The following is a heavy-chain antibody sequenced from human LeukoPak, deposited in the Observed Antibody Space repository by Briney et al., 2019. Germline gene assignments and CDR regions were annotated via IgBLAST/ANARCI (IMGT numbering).Heavy chain of an antibody. CDR2: IRYDGSNK. D-gene: IGHD3-3*01. Sequence: PGGSLRLSSAASGFTFSNYGIHWVRQAPGKGLEWVAFIRYDGSNKYYVDSVKGRFTISRDNSKNTLYLQVNSLRGEDTAVYYCARGFGYFDYWGQGTLVTVSS. J-gene: IGHJ4*02. CDR3: ARGFGYFDY. V-gene: IGHV3-30*02. CDR1: GFTFSNYG.